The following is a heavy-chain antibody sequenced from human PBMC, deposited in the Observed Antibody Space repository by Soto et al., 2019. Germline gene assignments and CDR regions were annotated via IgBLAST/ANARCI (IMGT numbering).Heavy chain of an antibody. CDR3: AKDGPLYGDYYYYMGV. D-gene: IGHD2-2*02. V-gene: IGHV3-23*01. J-gene: IGHJ6*03. Sequence: EVQLLESGGGLVQPGGSLRLSCAASGFTFSSYAMSWVRQAPGKGLEWVSAISGSGGNTYYVDSVKGRFTISRDNSKNTLELQMNSLRAEDSAVDYCAKDGPLYGDYYYYMGVWGKGTTVTVSS. CDR1: GFTFSSYA. CDR2: ISGSGGNT.